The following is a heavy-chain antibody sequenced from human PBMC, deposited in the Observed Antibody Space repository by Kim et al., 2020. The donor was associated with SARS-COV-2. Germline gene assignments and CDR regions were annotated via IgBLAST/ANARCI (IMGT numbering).Heavy chain of an antibody. Sequence: SPSFQGQVTISADKSISTAYLQWSSLKASDTAMYYCARWGLRYFDWLLAYWGQGTLVTVSS. V-gene: IGHV5-51*01. J-gene: IGHJ4*02. CDR3: ARWGLRYFDWLLAY. D-gene: IGHD3-9*01.